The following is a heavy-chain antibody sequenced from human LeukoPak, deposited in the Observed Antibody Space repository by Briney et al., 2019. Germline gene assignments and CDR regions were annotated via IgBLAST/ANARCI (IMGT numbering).Heavy chain of an antibody. CDR1: GFTFSSYS. V-gene: IGHV3-48*01. CDR2: ISSSSSTI. D-gene: IGHD2-21*02. Sequence: GGSLRLSCAASGFTFSSYSMNWVRQAPGMGLEWVSYISSSSSTIYYADSVRGRFTISRDNAKNSLFLQMNSLRAEDTAVYYCARAAVTSSYYYYYYMDVWGKGSTVTVSS. CDR3: ARAAVTSSYYYYYYMDV. J-gene: IGHJ6*03.